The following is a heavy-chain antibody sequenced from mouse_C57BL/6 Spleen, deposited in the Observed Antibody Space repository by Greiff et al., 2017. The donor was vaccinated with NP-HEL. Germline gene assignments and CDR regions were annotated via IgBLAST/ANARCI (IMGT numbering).Heavy chain of an antibody. CDR2: IYPGNSDT. CDR1: GYTFTSYW. CDR3: TGYPDYYGSSYRYFDV. V-gene: IGHV1-5*01. J-gene: IGHJ1*03. D-gene: IGHD1-1*01. Sequence: EVQLQQSGTVLARPGASVKMSCKTSGYTFTSYWMHWVKQRPGQGLEWIGAIYPGNSDTSYNQKFKGKAKLTAVTSASTAYMKLSSLTNEDSAVYYCTGYPDYYGSSYRYFDVWGTGTTVTVSS.